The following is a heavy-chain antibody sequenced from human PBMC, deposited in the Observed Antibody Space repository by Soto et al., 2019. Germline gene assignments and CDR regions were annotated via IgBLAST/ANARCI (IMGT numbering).Heavy chain of an antibody. J-gene: IGHJ6*02. Sequence: GGSLRLSCAASGFTFSSYSMNWVRQAPGKGLEWVSSISSSSSYIYYADSVKGRFTISRDNAKNSLYLQMNSLRAEDTAVYYCARDRYSSSSYYFYGMDVWGQGTTVTVSS. CDR1: GFTFSSYS. V-gene: IGHV3-21*01. CDR2: ISSSSSYI. CDR3: ARDRYSSSSYYFYGMDV. D-gene: IGHD6-6*01.